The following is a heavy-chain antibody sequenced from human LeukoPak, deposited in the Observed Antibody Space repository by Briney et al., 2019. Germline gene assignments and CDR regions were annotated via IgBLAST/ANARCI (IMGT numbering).Heavy chain of an antibody. D-gene: IGHD1-26*01. CDR1: GFTFSSYN. V-gene: IGHV3-21*01. J-gene: IGHJ6*03. CDR2: ITSGSSYR. CDR3: ARGPYSGSYSNYYYYFMDV. Sequence: GGSLRLSCAASGFTFSSYNMNWVRQAPGKGLEWVSSITSGSSYRFYADSVKGRFTISRDNAKNSLYLQMNSLRAEDTAVYYCARGPYSGSYSNYYYYFMDVWGKGTTVTVSS.